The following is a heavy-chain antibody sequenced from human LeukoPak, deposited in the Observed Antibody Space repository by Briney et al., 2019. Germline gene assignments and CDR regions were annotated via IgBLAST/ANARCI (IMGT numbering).Heavy chain of an antibody. CDR3: AIPSTARWTAGHWYFDL. D-gene: IGHD4-17*01. V-gene: IGHV1-2*02. J-gene: IGHJ2*01. CDR2: INPNSGGT. CDR1: GYTFTGYY. Sequence: ASVKVSCKASGYTFTGYYMHWVRQAPGQGLEWMGWINPNSGGTNYAQKFQGRVTMTRDTSISTAYMELSRLRSDDTAVYYCAIPSTARWTAGHWYFDLWGRGTQVTVSS.